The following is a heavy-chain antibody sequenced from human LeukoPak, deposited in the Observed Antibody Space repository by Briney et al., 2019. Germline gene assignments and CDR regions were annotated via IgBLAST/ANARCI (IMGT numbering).Heavy chain of an antibody. V-gene: IGHV3-7*01. Sequence: GGSLRLSCAASGLTFSSSWMDWVRQAPGKGLEWVSSINPSRNKKYSADSVKGRFTISRDNAENSLYLQMNSLRVEDTAFYYCARDLAYSRLDYWGQGMLVTVSS. CDR1: GLTFSSSW. CDR2: INPSRNKK. CDR3: ARDLAYSRLDY. D-gene: IGHD5-18*01. J-gene: IGHJ4*02.